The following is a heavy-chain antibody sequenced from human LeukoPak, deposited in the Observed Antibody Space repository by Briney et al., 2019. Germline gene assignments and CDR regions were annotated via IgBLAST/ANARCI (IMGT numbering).Heavy chain of an antibody. Sequence: PSESLSLTSAVYGGSIRSSNRWCCVRQAPGMGLWWVGEISHSARTNSNPSIKGRVSISVDTSKNQFSLKLSSVTAADTAVYYCARHWYCSGGSCGPYNWFDPWGQGTLVTVSA. J-gene: IGHJ5*02. CDR2: ISHSART. V-gene: IGHV4-4*02. D-gene: IGHD2-15*01. CDR1: GGSIRSSNR. CDR3: ARHWYCSGGSCGPYNWFDP.